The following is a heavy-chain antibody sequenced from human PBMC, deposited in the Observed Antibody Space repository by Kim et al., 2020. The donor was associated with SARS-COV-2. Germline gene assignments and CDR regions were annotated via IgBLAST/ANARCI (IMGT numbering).Heavy chain of an antibody. D-gene: IGHD5-12*01. V-gene: IGHV3-7*01. CDR1: GFTFSSYW. J-gene: IGHJ6*02. CDR2: IKQDGSEK. CDR3: AREGDGYNFLYYYGMDV. Sequence: GGSLRLSCAASGFTFSSYWMSWVRQAPGKGLEWVANIKQDGSEKYYVDSVKGRFTISRDNAKNSLYLQMNSLRAEDTAVYYCAREGDGYNFLYYYGMDVWGQGTTVTVSS.